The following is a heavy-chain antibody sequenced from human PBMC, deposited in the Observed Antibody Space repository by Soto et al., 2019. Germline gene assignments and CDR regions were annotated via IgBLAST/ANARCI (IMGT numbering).Heavy chain of an antibody. Sequence: AASVKVSCKASGVTFSSYAISWVRQAPGQGLEWMGGIIPIFGTANYAQKFQGRVTITADESTSTAYMELSSLRSEDTAVYYCARGVLRFLEWLPDYFDYWGQGTLVTVSS. CDR1: GVTFSSYA. CDR2: IIPIFGTA. V-gene: IGHV1-69*13. D-gene: IGHD3-3*01. CDR3: ARGVLRFLEWLPDYFDY. J-gene: IGHJ4*02.